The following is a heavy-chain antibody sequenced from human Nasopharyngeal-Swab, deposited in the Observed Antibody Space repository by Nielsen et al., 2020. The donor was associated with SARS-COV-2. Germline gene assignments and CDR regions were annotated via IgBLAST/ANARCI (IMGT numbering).Heavy chain of an antibody. CDR2: IIPIFGTA. V-gene: IGHV1-69*13. D-gene: IGHD2-2*01. CDR1: GGTFSSYA. J-gene: IGHJ6*02. Sequence: SVKVSCKASGGTFSSYAISWVRQAPGQGLEWRGGIIPIFGTANYAQKFHGRVTITADESTSTAYMELSRLRSEDTAVYYCARGGVGSTSRIYYYGMDVWGQGTTVTVSS. CDR3: ARGGVGSTSRIYYYGMDV.